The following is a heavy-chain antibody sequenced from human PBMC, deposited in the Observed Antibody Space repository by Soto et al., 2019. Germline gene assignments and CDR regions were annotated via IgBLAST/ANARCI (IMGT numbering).Heavy chain of an antibody. CDR3: AKEVHCGGGSCSWSEGFDY. V-gene: IGHV3-30*18. CDR2: ISYEGSHT. CDR1: GFIFSSYG. J-gene: IGHJ4*02. D-gene: IGHD2-15*01. Sequence: QVQLVESGGGVVQPGRSLRLSCAASGFIFSSYGMHWVRQAPGKGLERVAVISYEGSHTYYADSVKGRFTITRDNSKNTLYLQMSSLRPEDTAVYYCAKEVHCGGGSCSWSEGFDYWGQGTLLTVSS.